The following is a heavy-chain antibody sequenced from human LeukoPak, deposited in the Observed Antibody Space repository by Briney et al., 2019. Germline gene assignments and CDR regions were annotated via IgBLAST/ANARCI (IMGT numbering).Heavy chain of an antibody. V-gene: IGHV4-39*01. CDR2: IFYSGST. J-gene: IGHJ5*02. CDR1: GGSISSNNYY. Sequence: KPSETLSLTCSVSGGSISSNNYYWGWIRQPPGKGLEWIGSIFYSGSTYYNPSLKSRVTISVDTSKNQFSLKLSSVTAADTAVYYCARRMITDHNVLLWFGELYPHNNWFDPWGQGTLVTVSS. D-gene: IGHD3-10*01. CDR3: ARRMITDHNVLLWFGELYPHNNWFDP.